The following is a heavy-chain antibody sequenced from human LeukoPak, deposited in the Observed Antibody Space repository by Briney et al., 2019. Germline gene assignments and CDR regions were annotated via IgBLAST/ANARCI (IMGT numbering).Heavy chain of an antibody. CDR2: IIPIFGTA. CDR1: GGTFSSYA. D-gene: IGHD2-2*01. J-gene: IGHJ4*02. Sequence: SVKVSCKASGGTFSSYAISWVRQAPGQGLEWMGGIIPIFGTANYAQKFQGRVTITTDESTSTAYMELSSLRSEDTAVYYCARGYVVPAAFDYWGQGTLVTVSS. V-gene: IGHV1-69*05. CDR3: ARGYVVPAAFDY.